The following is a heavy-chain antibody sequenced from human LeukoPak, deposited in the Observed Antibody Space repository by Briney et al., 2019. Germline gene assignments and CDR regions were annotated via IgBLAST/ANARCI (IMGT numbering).Heavy chain of an antibody. V-gene: IGHV3-33*08. Sequence: GGSLRLSCAASGFTFSSYGMHWVRQAPGKGLEWVAFIWYDGSNKNYGDSVKGRFTISRDNAKNSLYLQMNSLSAEDTAIYYCARDRRDGYNVLDYWGQGTLVTVSS. J-gene: IGHJ4*02. D-gene: IGHD5-24*01. CDR2: IWYDGSNK. CDR1: GFTFSSYG. CDR3: ARDRRDGYNVLDY.